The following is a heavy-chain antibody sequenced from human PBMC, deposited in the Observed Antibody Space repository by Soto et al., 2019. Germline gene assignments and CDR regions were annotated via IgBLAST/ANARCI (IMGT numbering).Heavy chain of an antibody. J-gene: IGHJ4*02. CDR3: GRAGGTTVTGLWHFDS. V-gene: IGHV3-33*01. CDR1: GFTFNTYS. Sequence: QVQLEESGGGVVQPGRSLRLSCEASGFTFNTYSMHWVRQPPAKGLEWLAAIWYDGTQKDYADSVKGRFIISRDNSKKTLYLEMNSLRAEDTAVYYCGRAGGTTVTGLWHFDSLGQGTLVTVSS. CDR2: IWYDGTQK. D-gene: IGHD4-17*01.